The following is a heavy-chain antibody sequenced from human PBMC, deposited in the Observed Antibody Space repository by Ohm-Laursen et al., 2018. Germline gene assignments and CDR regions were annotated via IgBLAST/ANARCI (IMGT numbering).Heavy chain of an antibody. CDR1: GYTFTSYG. J-gene: IGHJ5*02. Sequence: ASAKVSCKASGYTFTSYGISWVRQAPGQGLEWMGWISAYNGNTNYAQKLQGRVTMTTDTSTSTAYMELRSLRSDDTAVYYCARDQHDYGDYLNWFDPWGQGTLVTVSS. D-gene: IGHD4-17*01. CDR2: ISAYNGNT. V-gene: IGHV1-18*01. CDR3: ARDQHDYGDYLNWFDP.